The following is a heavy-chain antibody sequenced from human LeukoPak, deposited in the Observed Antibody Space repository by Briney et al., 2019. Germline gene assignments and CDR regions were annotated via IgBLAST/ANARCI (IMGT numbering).Heavy chain of an antibody. CDR3: ARDNARGGYGY. CDR2: IYYSGST. D-gene: IGHD2-15*01. CDR1: GGSISSYY. J-gene: IGHJ4*02. Sequence: SETLSLTCTVSGGSISSYYWSWIRQPPGKGLEWIGYIYYSGSTNYNPSLKSRVTMSVDTSKNQFSLKLSSVTAADTAVYYCARDNARGGYGYWGQGTLVTVSS. V-gene: IGHV4-59*12.